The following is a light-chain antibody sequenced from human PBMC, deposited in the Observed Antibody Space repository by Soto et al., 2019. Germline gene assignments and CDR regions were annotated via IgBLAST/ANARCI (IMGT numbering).Light chain of an antibody. J-gene: IGLJ1*01. V-gene: IGLV2-11*01. CDR3: CSYAGSYTL. CDR2: DVS. CDR1: SSDVGGYNY. Sequence: QSALTQPRSVSGSPGQSVTISCTGTSSDVGGYNYVSRYQQHPGKAPKLMIYDVSKRPSGVPDRFSGSKSGNTASLTISGLQAEDEADYSCCSYAGSYTLFGTGTKLTVL.